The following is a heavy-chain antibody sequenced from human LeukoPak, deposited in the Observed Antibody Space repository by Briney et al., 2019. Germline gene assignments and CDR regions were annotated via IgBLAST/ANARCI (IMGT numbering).Heavy chain of an antibody. V-gene: IGHV3-30*18. CDR2: ISYDGSNK. CDR1: GFTFSSYG. Sequence: GGSLRLSCAASGFTFSSYGMHWVRQAPGKGLEWVAVISYDGSNKYYADSVKGRFTISRDNSKSTLYLQMNSLRAEDTAVYYCAKDWSLDYWGQGTLVTVSS. D-gene: IGHD3-3*01. CDR3: AKDWSLDY. J-gene: IGHJ4*02.